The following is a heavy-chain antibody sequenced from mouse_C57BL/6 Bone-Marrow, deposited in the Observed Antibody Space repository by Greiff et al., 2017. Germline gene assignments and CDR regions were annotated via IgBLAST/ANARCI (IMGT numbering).Heavy chain of an antibody. J-gene: IGHJ3*01. D-gene: IGHD2-4*01. CDR1: GYTFTDYY. V-gene: IGHV1-19*01. CDR2: INPYNGGT. CDR3: ARIEGNYDAFAY. Sequence: VQLQQSGPVLVKPGASVKLSCKASGYTFTDYYMNWVKQSHGKSLEWIGVINPYNGGTSYNQKFKGKATLTVDKSSSTVYMEFNSLTSEDSAVYYCARIEGNYDAFAYWGQGTLVTVSA.